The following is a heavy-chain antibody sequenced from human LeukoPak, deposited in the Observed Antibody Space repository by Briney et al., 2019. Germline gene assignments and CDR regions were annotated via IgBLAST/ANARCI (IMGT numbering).Heavy chain of an antibody. CDR2: IGQDGGEK. V-gene: IGHV3-7*01. CDR3: ARLREGSY. Sequence: GGSLRLSCAASGFTFSSYGMHWVRQAPGKGLEWVANIGQDGGEKYYVDSVKGRFTISRDNTKDSLYLQMNSLGAEDTAVYYCARLREGSYWGRGTLVTVSS. J-gene: IGHJ4*02. CDR1: GFTFSSYG. D-gene: IGHD1-26*01.